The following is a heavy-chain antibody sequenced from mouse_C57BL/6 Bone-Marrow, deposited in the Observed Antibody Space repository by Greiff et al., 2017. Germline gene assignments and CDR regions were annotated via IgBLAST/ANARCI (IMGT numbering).Heavy chain of an antibody. V-gene: IGHV1-42*01. CDR3: ARPYYYGSSYAMDY. D-gene: IGHD1-1*01. CDR1: GYSFTGYY. CDR2: INPSTGGT. Sequence: VQLQQSGPELVKPGASVKISCKASGYSFTGYYMNWVKQSPEKSLEWIGEINPSTGGTTYNQKFKAKATLTVDKSSSTAYMQLKSLTSEDSAVYYCARPYYYGSSYAMDYWGQGTSVTVSS. J-gene: IGHJ4*01.